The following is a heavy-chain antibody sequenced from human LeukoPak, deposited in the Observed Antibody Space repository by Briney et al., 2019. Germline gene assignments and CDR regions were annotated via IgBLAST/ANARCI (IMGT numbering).Heavy chain of an antibody. D-gene: IGHD6-19*01. CDR3: AREVAVGPFDY. CDR2: IYSGGST. CDR1: GFTFSSYA. J-gene: IGHJ4*02. Sequence: GGSLRLSCSASGFTFSSYAMHWVRQAPGQGLEWVSGIYSGGSTYYADSVKGRFTISRDNSKNTLYLQMSSLRVEDTAVYYCAREVAVGPFDYWGQGTLVTVSS. V-gene: IGHV3-53*01.